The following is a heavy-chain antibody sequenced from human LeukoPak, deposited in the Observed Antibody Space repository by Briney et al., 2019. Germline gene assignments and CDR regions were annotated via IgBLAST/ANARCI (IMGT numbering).Heavy chain of an antibody. D-gene: IGHD3-22*01. CDR3: ASGRGDYYDSSGYYSY. CDR2: ISSSSSYI. V-gene: IGHV3-21*01. CDR1: GFTFTGYS. Sequence: GGSLRHSRAPSGFTFTGYSMNWGRQAPGKGVEGVSSISSSSSYIFYADSVKGRFTISRDNAKNSLYLQMNSLRAEDTAVYYCASGRGDYYDSSGYYSYWGQGTLVTVSS. J-gene: IGHJ4*02.